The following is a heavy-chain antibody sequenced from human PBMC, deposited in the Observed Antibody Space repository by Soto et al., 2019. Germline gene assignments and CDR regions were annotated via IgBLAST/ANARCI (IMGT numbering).Heavy chain of an antibody. D-gene: IGHD6-19*01. CDR3: ARSFGWYAIDY. CDR1: GGSVSSSFF. V-gene: IGHV4-4*02. CDR2: IFHSGSV. Sequence: QVLLQESGPGLVQPSGTLSLSCAVSGGSVSSSFFWGWVRQPPGKGLEWIGDIFHSGSVNYNPSLKSRGTISIDTPKNLFSLELYSVTTAETAVYYCARSFGWYAIDYWGQGTLVIVSS. J-gene: IGHJ4*02.